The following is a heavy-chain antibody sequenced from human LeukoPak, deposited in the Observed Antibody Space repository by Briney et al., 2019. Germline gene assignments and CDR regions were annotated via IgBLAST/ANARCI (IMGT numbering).Heavy chain of an antibody. CDR2: ISGRGGST. J-gene: IGHJ6*02. CDR3: AKCLSSYSWAGMDV. D-gene: IGHD6-6*01. Sequence: GGSLRLSCAASGFTFGSYAMTWVRQAPGKGLEWVSAISGRGGSTYYADSVKGRFTISGDHTKNTLYLQMNSPRAEDTAVYYCAKCLSSYSWAGMDVWGQGTTVTVSS. V-gene: IGHV3-23*01. CDR1: GFTFGSYA.